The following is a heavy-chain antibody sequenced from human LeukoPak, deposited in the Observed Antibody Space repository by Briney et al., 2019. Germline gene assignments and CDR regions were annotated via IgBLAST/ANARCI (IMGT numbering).Heavy chain of an antibody. CDR3: TSAGDYGGRAGDY. J-gene: IGHJ4*02. Sequence: PSETLSLTCTVSGGSISSYYWSWIRQPPGKGLEWIGSIYYNGITYNNPSLKSRVTISVDTSKNQFSLKLSSVTAADTAVYYCTSAGDYGGRAGDYWGQGTLVTVSS. CDR2: IYYNGIT. CDR1: GGSISSYY. D-gene: IGHD4-23*01. V-gene: IGHV4-59*05.